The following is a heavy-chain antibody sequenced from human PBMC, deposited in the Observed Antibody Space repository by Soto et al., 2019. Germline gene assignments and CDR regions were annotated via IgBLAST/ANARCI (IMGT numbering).Heavy chain of an antibody. CDR2: ISNDGSYK. V-gene: IGHV3-30*18. J-gene: IGHJ4*02. CDR3: AKELYYYDSSLDDY. CDR1: GFTFSSYA. D-gene: IGHD3-22*01. Sequence: QMHLAESGGGVVQPGRSLRLSCAGSGFTFSSYAMHWVRQAPGKGLEWVAVISNDGSYKYYADSLKGRFIISRDNSKNTLYLQMNSLRAEDTAVYYCAKELYYYDSSLDDYWGQGTLVSVSS.